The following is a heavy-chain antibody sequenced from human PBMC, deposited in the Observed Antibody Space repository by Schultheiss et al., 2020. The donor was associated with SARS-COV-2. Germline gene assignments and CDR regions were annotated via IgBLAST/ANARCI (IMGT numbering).Heavy chain of an antibody. CDR2: IYVGAST. CDR1: RGSFSSYY. V-gene: IGHV4-31*03. CDR3: ARETYINWGSARHFDY. J-gene: IGHJ4*02. D-gene: IGHD7-27*01. Sequence: SQTLSLTCTVHRGSFSSYYWTWIRQQPGKGLEWIGYIYVGASTHYNPSLKSRPTISVDTSKNQFSLKLTSVTDADTAVYYCARETYINWGSARHFDYWGQGALVTVSS.